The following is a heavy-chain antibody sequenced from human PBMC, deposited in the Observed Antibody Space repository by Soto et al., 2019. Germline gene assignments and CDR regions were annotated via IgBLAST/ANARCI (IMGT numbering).Heavy chain of an antibody. J-gene: IGHJ6*03. CDR3: AGGPIAAALGFYYYYYMDV. V-gene: IGHV4-34*01. D-gene: IGHD6-13*01. CDR2: INHSGST. Sequence: SETLSLTCAVYGGSFSGYYWSWIRQPPGKGLEWNGEINHSGSTNYNPSLKSRVTISVDTSKNQFSLKLSSVTAAATAVYYCAGGPIAAALGFYYYYYMDVWGKGTTVTVSS. CDR1: GGSFSGYY.